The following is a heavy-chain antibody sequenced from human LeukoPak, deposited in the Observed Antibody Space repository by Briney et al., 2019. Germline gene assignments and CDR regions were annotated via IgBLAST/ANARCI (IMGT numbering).Heavy chain of an antibody. Sequence: GGSLRLSCAASGFTFSSYGMHWVRQAPGKGLEWVAFIRYDGSNKYYADSVKGRFTISRDNSKNTLYLQMNSLRAEDTAVYYCAKVRLVGATGTFDYWGQGTLVTVSS. D-gene: IGHD1-26*01. J-gene: IGHJ4*02. CDR1: GFTFSSYG. CDR2: IRYDGSNK. CDR3: AKVRLVGATGTFDY. V-gene: IGHV3-30*02.